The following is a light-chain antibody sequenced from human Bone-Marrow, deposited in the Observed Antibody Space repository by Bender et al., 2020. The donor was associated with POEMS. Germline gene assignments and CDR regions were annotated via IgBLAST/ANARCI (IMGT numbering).Light chain of an antibody. CDR3: QSYDISLSGWI. CDR1: SSNMGAGYG. Sequence: QSVLTQPPSVSGAPGQTVTISCTGTSSNMGAGYGVNWYQQLPGPAPKLLIYNNEIRPSGVPDRVSGSKSGTSASLAITGLQAEEEADYYCQSYDISLSGWIFGGGTKLTAL. J-gene: IGLJ2*01. V-gene: IGLV1-40*01. CDR2: NNE.